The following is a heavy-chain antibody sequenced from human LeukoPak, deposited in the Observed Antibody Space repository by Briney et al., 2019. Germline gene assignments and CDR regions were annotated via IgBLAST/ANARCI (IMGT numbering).Heavy chain of an antibody. CDR2: ITGSDGQT. J-gene: IGHJ3*02. V-gene: IGHV3-23*01. CDR3: ARLPYSGWYTGRPFDI. CDR1: GFTFSSYA. D-gene: IGHD6-19*01. Sequence: GGSLRLSCAASGFTFSSYAMSWVRQAPGKGLEWVSGITGSDGQTHYADSVKGRFIISRDNSKNTLYLQMNGLRAAETAVYYCARLPYSGWYTGRPFDIWGQGTMVIVFS.